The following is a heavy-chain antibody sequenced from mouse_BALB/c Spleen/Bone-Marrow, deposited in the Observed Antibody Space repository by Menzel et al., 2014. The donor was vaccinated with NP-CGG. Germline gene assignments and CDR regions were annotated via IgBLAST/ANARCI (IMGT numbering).Heavy chain of an antibody. CDR2: INPDSSTI. CDR1: GFDFSGFW. V-gene: IGHV4-1*02. J-gene: IGHJ3*01. CDR3: ARLGYYGEFAY. Sequence: EVKLVESGGGRVQPGGSLKLSCAASGFDFSGFWMGWVRQAPGKGLEWIGEINPDSSTINYTPSLKDRFIISRDNAKNTLYLQMSKVRSEDTALYYCARLGYYGEFAYWGRGTLVTVSA. D-gene: IGHD2-3*01.